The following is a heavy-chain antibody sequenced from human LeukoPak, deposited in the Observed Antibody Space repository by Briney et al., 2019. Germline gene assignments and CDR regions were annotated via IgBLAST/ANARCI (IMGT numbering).Heavy chain of an antibody. Sequence: SLRLSCTASGFTIGDYALTWVRQAPGKGLEWVGFIKSKAYGGTTQYAATLKGRFTISRADSKSNAHLQMKSLTTADTAVYSCTRGGIDCSGDSCYPVSLDYWGQGTMVTVSS. V-gene: IGHV3-49*04. CDR3: TRGGIDCSGDSCYPVSLDY. CDR1: GFTIGDYA. J-gene: IGHJ4*02. D-gene: IGHD2-15*01. CDR2: IKSKAYGGTT.